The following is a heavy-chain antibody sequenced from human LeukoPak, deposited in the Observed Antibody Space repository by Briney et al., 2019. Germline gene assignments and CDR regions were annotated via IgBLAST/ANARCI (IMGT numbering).Heavy chain of an antibody. CDR2: IRSKASGGTT. J-gene: IGHJ6*02. CDR1: GSTVGGYA. CDR3: TRIIDARMDF. V-gene: IGHV3-49*04. Sequence: GGSLRLACTASGSTVGGYAMNGVRQAPGKGLEWVCFIRSKASGGTTEYAASVKGRFTISRDDSKSIAYLKMDSLRTEDTAVYYCTRIIDARMDFWGQGTTVTVSS. D-gene: IGHD2-2*01.